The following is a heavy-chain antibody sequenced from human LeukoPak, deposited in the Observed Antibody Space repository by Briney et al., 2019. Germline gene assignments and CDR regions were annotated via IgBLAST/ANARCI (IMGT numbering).Heavy chain of an antibody. J-gene: IGHJ4*02. D-gene: IGHD3-22*01. CDR1: GFTFSSYG. CDR2: ISSSSSYI. Sequence: GGSLRLSCAASGFTFSSYGMNWVRQAPGKGLEWVSSISSSSSYIYYADSVKGRFTISRDNAKNSLYLQMNSLRAEDTAVYYCARALSDYYDSSGYPYYFDYWGQGTLVTVSS. CDR3: ARALSDYYDSSGYPYYFDY. V-gene: IGHV3-21*01.